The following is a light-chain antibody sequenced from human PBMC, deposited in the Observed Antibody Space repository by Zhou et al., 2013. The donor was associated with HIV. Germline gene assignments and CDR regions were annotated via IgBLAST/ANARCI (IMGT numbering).Light chain of an antibody. Sequence: EIVLTQSPGTLSLSPGERATLSCRASQSVSSSYLAWYQQKPGQAPRLLIYDALNRATGIPARFSGSGSGTDFTLTISSLEPEDFAVYYCQQRSNWPMYTFGQGTKLEIK. CDR3: QQRSNWPMYT. CDR2: DAL. CDR1: QSVSSSY. J-gene: IGKJ2*01. V-gene: IGKV3D-20*02.